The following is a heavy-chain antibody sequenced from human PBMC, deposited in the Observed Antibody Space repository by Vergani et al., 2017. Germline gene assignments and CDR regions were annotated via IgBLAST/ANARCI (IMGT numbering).Heavy chain of an antibody. J-gene: IGHJ6*02. CDR2: TIPIFGTA. D-gene: IGHD4-23*01. CDR3: ARGTTVVTRGYYYYGMDV. Sequence: QVQLVQSGAEVKKPGSSVKVSCKASGGTFSSYAISWVRQAPGQGLEWMGRTIPIFGTANYAQKFQGRVTITADESTSTAYMERSSLRSEDTAVYYCARGTTVVTRGYYYYGMDVWGQGTTVTVSS. CDR1: GGTFSSYA. V-gene: IGHV1-69*13.